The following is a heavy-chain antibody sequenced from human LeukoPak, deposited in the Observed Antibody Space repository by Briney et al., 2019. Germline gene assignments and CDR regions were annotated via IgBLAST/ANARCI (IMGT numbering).Heavy chain of an antibody. CDR3: ARVLPSSFYGDYWQFDS. CDR2: ISYDGSNK. V-gene: IGHV3-30-3*01. J-gene: IGHJ4*02. D-gene: IGHD4-17*01. CDR1: EFTFSTYW. Sequence: GGSLRLSCAASEFTFSTYWMNWVRQAPGKGLEWVSVISYDGSNKYYADSVKGRFTISRDNSNNTLYLQMSSLRAEDTAVYYCARVLPSSFYGDYWQFDSWGQGTLVTVSS.